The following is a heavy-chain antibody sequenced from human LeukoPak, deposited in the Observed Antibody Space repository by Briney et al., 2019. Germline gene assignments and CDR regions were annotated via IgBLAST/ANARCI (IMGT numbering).Heavy chain of an antibody. CDR2: ISGSGGST. V-gene: IGHV3-23*01. CDR3: AKSDGSAYYPFFY. J-gene: IGHJ4*02. CDR1: GFTFNNYA. Sequence: PGGSLRLSCAASGFTFNNYAMNWVRQAPGKGLEWVSGISGSGGSTHYEDSVKGRFTLSRDNSKNTLYLQMNSLRAEDTAVYYCAKSDGSAYYPFFYWGQGSLVTVSS. D-gene: IGHD3-22*01.